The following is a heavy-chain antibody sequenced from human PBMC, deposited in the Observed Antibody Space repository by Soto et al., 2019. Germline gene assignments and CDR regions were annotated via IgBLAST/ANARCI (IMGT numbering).Heavy chain of an antibody. CDR3: ARGPPSPRIMGPTRGPWFDP. D-gene: IGHD1-26*01. CDR1: GGSISSYY. CDR2: LYYSGRP. Sequence: KPSETLSLTCSVSGGSISSYYWTWIRQSPGKGLECIGHLYYSGRPKYNPSPKTRAAISVDPSKNQVSLRLRSVTAADTAVYYCARGPPSPRIMGPTRGPWFDPWGQGTLVTVSS. J-gene: IGHJ5*02. V-gene: IGHV4-59*13.